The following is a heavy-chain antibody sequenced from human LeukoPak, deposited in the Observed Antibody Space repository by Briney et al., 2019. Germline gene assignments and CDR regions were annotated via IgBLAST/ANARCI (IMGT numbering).Heavy chain of an antibody. CDR2: IKQDGSEK. CDR3: AREASSHFT. V-gene: IGHV3-7*01. D-gene: IGHD3-3*02. J-gene: IGHJ5*02. CDR1: GFTYGNSR. Sequence: GWSLSLSRAGSGFTYGNSRMNWFRQPPWRGLEWVSNIKQDGSEKYVDSVKGRFTISRDIAKTSLYQQMNSLRAEDTAVYYCAREASSHFTWGQGTLVTVSS.